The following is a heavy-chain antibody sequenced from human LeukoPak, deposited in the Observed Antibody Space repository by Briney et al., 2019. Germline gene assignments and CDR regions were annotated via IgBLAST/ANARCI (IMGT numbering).Heavy chain of an antibody. D-gene: IGHD6-13*01. Sequence: GGSLRLSCAASGFTFSTYWMDWVRQVPGKGLVWVSRIGPDGSGAAYADSVKGRFTISRDNAKNSLYLQTNSLRAEDTALYYCAKDSSYSSSWYFYWGQGTLVTVSS. CDR1: GFTFSTYW. CDR2: IGPDGSGA. CDR3: AKDSSYSSSWYFY. V-gene: IGHV3-74*01. J-gene: IGHJ4*02.